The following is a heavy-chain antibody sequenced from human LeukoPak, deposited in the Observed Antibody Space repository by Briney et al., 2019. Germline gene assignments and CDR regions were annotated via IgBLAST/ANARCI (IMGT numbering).Heavy chain of an antibody. V-gene: IGHV3-48*02. CDR2: ISTRGGTI. CDR1: GFTFSNYS. D-gene: IGHD5-24*01. CDR3: ARDRGGYKFFDD. J-gene: IGHJ4*02. Sequence: GGSLRLSCAASGFTFSNYSMNWVRQAPGKGLEWVSYISTRGGTIYYTDSVKGRFTISRDNAKNSLFLQMNSLRDEDTAVYYCARDRGGYKFFDDWGQGTLVTVSS.